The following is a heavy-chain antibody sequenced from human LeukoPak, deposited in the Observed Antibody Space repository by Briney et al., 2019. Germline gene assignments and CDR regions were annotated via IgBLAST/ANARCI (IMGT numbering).Heavy chain of an antibody. Sequence: ASVKVSCKASGYTFTGYYMHWVRQAPGQGLEWMGWISAYNGNTNYAQKLQGRVTMTTDTSTSTAYMELRSLRSDDTAVYYCARVLAVRYFDWLAQPPDFDYWGQGTLVTVSS. CDR2: ISAYNGNT. V-gene: IGHV1-18*04. J-gene: IGHJ4*02. CDR3: ARVLAVRYFDWLAQPPDFDY. D-gene: IGHD3-9*01. CDR1: GYTFTGYY.